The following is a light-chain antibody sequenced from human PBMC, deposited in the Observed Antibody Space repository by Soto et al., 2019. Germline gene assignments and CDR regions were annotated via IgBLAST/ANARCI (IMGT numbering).Light chain of an antibody. J-gene: IGKJ1*01. Sequence: EVVMTQSPATLSVSPGERATLSCRASQSARSSLGWYQQKPGQPPSLLIYDVSIRATGIPARFNGSGSGTDFTLTISRLEPEDFAVYFCYQYDSSPWT. CDR1: QSARSS. CDR2: DVS. CDR3: YQYDSSPWT. V-gene: IGKV3-15*01.